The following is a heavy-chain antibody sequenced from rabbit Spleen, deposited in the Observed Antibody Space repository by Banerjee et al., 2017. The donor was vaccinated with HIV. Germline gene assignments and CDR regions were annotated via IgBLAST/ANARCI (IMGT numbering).Heavy chain of an antibody. CDR2: INTGSSGST. CDR1: GFSFSSSYW. CDR3: ARSADGWPDTLFKF. Sequence: QEQLEESGGDLVKPEGSLTLTCTASGFSFSSSYWMCWVRQAPGKGLEWIACINTGSSGSTWYASWAKGRFTISKTSSTTVTLQMTSLTAADTATYFCARSADGWPDTLFKFWGQGTLVTVS. V-gene: IGHV1S45*01. D-gene: IGHD6-1*01. J-gene: IGHJ3*01.